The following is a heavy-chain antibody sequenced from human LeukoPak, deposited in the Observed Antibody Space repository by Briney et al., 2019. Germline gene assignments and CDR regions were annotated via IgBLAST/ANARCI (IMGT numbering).Heavy chain of an antibody. CDR1: GGTFSSYA. J-gene: IGHJ5*02. V-gene: IGHV1-69*05. CDR3: ARDRALGWLLPENWFDP. Sequence: SVKVSCKASGGTFSSYAISWVRQAPGQGLEWMGGIIPIFGTANYAQKFQGRVTITTDESTSTAYMELSRLRSDDTAVYYCARDRALGWLLPENWFDPWGQGTLVTVSS. D-gene: IGHD3-3*01. CDR2: IIPIFGTA.